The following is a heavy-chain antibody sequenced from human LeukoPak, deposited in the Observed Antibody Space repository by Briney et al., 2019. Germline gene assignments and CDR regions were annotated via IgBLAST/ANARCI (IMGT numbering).Heavy chain of an antibody. CDR2: INPEETTI. D-gene: IGHD1-1*01. V-gene: IGHV3-74*01. CDR3: VRGGLEPFDY. J-gene: IGHJ4*02. CDR1: RFVFSKYW. Sequence: GGSLRLSXAASRFVFSKYWMHWVRQAPGKGLVWVSRINPEETTINYADSVKGRFTISRDNARNTLYLQMDSLRVEDVGIYYCVRGGLEPFDYWGQGTLVSVSS.